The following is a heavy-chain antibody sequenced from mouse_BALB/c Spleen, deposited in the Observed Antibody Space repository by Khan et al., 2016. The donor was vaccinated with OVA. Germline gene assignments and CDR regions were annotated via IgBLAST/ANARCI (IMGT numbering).Heavy chain of an antibody. CDR1: GYTFTDYV. J-gene: IGHJ3*01. D-gene: IGHD2-14*01. Sequence: VQLQESGPEMVKPGASLKVSCKASGYTFTDYVIGWMKQRPRQGLEWIGDIFPGSDTPYYNEKFKDKATLTADKSSNTAYMQLSRLTSEDFAVYFCARGGYSVFAYWGQGTLVTVSA. CDR3: ARGGYSVFAY. CDR2: IFPGSDTP. V-gene: IGHV1-77*01.